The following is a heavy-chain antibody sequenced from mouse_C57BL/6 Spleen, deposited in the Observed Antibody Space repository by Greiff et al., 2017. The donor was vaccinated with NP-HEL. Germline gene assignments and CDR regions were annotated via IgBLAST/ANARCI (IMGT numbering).Heavy chain of an antibody. Sequence: VQGVESGPGLVQPSQSLSITCTVSGFSLTSYGVHWVRQSPGKGLEWLGVIWSGGSTDYNAAFISRLIIRKVNSKSQALFKMNSLQANDTAIYYCARELDTTVVATDYAMDYWGQGTSVTVSS. J-gene: IGHJ4*01. CDR1: GFSLTSYG. CDR3: ARELDTTVVATDYAMDY. CDR2: IWSGGST. V-gene: IGHV2-2*02. D-gene: IGHD1-1*01.